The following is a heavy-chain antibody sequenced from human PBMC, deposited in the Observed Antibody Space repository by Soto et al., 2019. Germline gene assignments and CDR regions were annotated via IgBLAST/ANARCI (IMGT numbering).Heavy chain of an antibody. CDR2: IYYSGST. CDR3: ARSPAAAGSKGQYYFDS. V-gene: IGHV4-59*01. Sequence: SETLSLTCTVSGGSISSYYWSWIRQPPGKGLEWIGYIYYSGSTNYNPSLKSRVTISVDTSKNQFSLKLSSVTAADTAVYYCARSPAAAGSKGQYYFDSWGQGTLVTVSS. D-gene: IGHD6-13*01. J-gene: IGHJ4*02. CDR1: GGSISSYY.